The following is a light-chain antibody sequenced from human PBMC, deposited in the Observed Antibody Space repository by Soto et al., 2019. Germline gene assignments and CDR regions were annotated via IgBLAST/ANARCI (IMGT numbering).Light chain of an antibody. J-gene: IGKJ2*01. CDR2: TAS. V-gene: IGKV1-39*01. CDR1: QSIASY. CDR3: QQSYSTPYT. Sequence: DIQMTQSPSSLSASVGDRVTITCRASQSIASYLNWYQQTPNKAPKFLIYTASSLQSGVPSRFSDSGSGTDFTLTISSLQPEDFATYYCQQSYSTPYTFGQGTKLEIK.